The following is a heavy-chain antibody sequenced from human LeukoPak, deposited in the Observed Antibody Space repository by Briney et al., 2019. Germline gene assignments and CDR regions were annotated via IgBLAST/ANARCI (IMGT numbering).Heavy chain of an antibody. CDR3: ARGWAYFDY. CDR1: GYTFTGYY. CDR2: NNPNSGGT. J-gene: IGHJ4*02. V-gene: IGHV1-2*02. Sequence: SVKVSCKASGYTFTGYYIHWVRQAPGQGVEWMGWNNPNSGGTIFAQRFLGRVTMTRDTSISTAYMELTRLISDDTAVYYCARGWAYFDYWGQGTLVTVSS. D-gene: IGHD6-13*01.